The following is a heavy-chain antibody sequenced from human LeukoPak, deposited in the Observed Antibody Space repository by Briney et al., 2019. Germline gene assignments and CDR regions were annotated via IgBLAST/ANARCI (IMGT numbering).Heavy chain of an antibody. CDR2: ISYDGSNK. J-gene: IGHJ4*02. CDR3: ARDREAVAGTFDY. D-gene: IGHD6-19*01. V-gene: IGHV3-30*04. Sequence: GGSLRLSCAASGFTFSSYAMHWVCQAPRKGLERVAVISYDGSNKYYADSVKGRFTISRDNSKNTLYLQMNSLRAEDTAVYYCARDREAVAGTFDYWGQGTLVTVSS. CDR1: GFTFSSYA.